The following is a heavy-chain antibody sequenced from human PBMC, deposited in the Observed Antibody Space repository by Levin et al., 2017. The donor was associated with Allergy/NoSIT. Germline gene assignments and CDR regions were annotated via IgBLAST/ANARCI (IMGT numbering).Heavy chain of an antibody. V-gene: IGHV3-9*01. D-gene: IGHD3-10*01. J-gene: IGHJ3*02. CDR3: ARDNIGLPDAFDI. CDR2: ISWNSGSI. CDR1: GFTFDDYT. Sequence: GGSLRLSCAASGFTFDDYTMHWVRQAPGKGLEWVSGISWNSGSIGSSSSFKGRFTISRDNAKNSLYLQMNSLRTEDTALYYCARDNIGLPDAFDIWGQGTMVIVSS.